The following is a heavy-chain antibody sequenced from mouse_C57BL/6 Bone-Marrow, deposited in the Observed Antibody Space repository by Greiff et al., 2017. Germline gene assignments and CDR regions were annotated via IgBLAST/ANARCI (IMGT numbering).Heavy chain of an antibody. V-gene: IGHV1-74*01. CDR3: TIRLITAAVATTHCAMDY. CDR2: IHPSDGDT. J-gene: IGHJ4*01. Sequence: QVQLQQPGAELVKPGASVKVSCKASGYTFTSYWMHWVKQRPGQGLAWIGRIHPSDGDTNYNQKFKGKATLTVDKSSSTAYMQLSSLTSEDSAVYYCTIRLITAAVATTHCAMDYWGQGTSVTVSS. CDR1: GYTFTSYW. D-gene: IGHD1-1*01.